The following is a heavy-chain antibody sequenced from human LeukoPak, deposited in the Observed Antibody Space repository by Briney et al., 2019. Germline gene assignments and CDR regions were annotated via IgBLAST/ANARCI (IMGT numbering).Heavy chain of an antibody. V-gene: IGHV1-2*02. CDR1: GYTFSGYY. Sequence: ASVKVSCKASGYTFSGYYMHWVRQAPGQGLEWMGWINPNSGGTNYAQKFQGRVTMTRDTSISTAYMELSRLRFDDTAVYYCARANWNFPWGAFDIWGQGTMVTVSS. CDR3: ARANWNFPWGAFDI. D-gene: IGHD1-1*01. CDR2: INPNSGGT. J-gene: IGHJ3*02.